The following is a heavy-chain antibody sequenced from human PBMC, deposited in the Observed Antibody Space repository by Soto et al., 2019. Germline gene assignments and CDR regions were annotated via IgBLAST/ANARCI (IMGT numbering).Heavy chain of an antibody. J-gene: IGHJ4*02. CDR2: ISYDGSNK. CDR3: AGIVLWVGDGGLGPGNY. D-gene: IGHD3-10*01. CDR1: GFTFSSYG. V-gene: IGHV3-30*03. Sequence: QVQLVESGGGVVQPGRSLRLSCAASGFTFSSYGMHWVRQAPGKGLEWVAVISYDGSNKYYADSVKGRFTISRDNSKNTLYLQMNSLRAEDTAVYYCAGIVLWVGDGGLGPGNYWGQGTLVTVSS.